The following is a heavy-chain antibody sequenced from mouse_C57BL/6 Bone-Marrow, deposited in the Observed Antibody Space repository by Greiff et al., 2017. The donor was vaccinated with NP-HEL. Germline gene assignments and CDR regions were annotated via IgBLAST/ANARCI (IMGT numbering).Heavy chain of an antibody. Sequence: EVQRVESGGGLVQPGGSLSLSCAASGFTFTDYYMSWVRQPPGKALEWLGFIRNKANGYTTEYSASVKGRFTISRDNSQSILYLQMNALRAEDSATYYCARYLITTVVAHFDYWGQGTTLTVSS. CDR2: IRNKANGYTT. V-gene: IGHV7-3*01. D-gene: IGHD1-1*01. CDR1: GFTFTDYY. CDR3: ARYLITTVVAHFDY. J-gene: IGHJ2*01.